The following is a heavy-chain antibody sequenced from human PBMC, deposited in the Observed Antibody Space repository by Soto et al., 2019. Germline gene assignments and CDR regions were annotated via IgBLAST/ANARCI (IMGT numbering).Heavy chain of an antibody. Sequence: EVQVLESGGGLVQPGGSLRLSCAASGFTFNIYAMSWVRQAPGKGLEWVSGISGSGVGTHYADSVKGRFTISRDNSKNTVYLQMSSLRAEDTAVYYCAKRGVGVPAGMPYPFEYWGQGALVTVSS. CDR1: GFTFNIYA. D-gene: IGHD2-2*01. J-gene: IGHJ4*02. CDR2: ISGSGVGT. CDR3: AKRGVGVPAGMPYPFEY. V-gene: IGHV3-23*01.